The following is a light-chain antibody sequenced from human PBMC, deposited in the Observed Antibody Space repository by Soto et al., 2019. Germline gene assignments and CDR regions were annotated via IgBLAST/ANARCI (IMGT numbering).Light chain of an antibody. Sequence: QSALTQPASVSGSPGQSITISCTGTSSDVGSYNLVSWYQQHPGKAPKLMIYEGSKRPSGVSNRFSGSKSGNTASLTISGLQAEDEADYYCCSYGGSFYVFGTGTKVTVL. V-gene: IGLV2-23*01. CDR3: CSYGGSFYV. J-gene: IGLJ1*01. CDR1: SSDVGSYNL. CDR2: EGS.